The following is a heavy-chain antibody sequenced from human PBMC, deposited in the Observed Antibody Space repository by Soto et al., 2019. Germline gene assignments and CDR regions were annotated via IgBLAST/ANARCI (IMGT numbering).Heavy chain of an antibody. D-gene: IGHD1-26*01. CDR1: GYTFTSYD. CDR3: ARVAGSPDY. CDR2: LNPKSGNT. J-gene: IGHJ4*02. V-gene: IGHV1-8*01. Sequence: QVPLVQSGPEVKKPGASVKVSCKASGYTFTSYDFNWVRQAPGQGLEWMGWLNPKSGNTGSAQKFQGRVTMTRNSSISTAYMELSSLRSEDTAVYYCARVAGSPDYWGQGTLVTVSS.